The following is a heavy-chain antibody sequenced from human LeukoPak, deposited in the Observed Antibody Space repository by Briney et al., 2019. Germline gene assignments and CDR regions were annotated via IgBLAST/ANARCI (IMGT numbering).Heavy chain of an antibody. V-gene: IGHV3-21*01. CDR3: ARTIEEYCSGGSCYHYYFDY. Sequence: GGSPRLSCAASGFTFSSYSMNWVRQAPGKGLEWVSSISSSSSYIYYADSVKGRSTISRDNAKNSLYLQMNSLRAEDTAVYYCARTIEEYCSGGSCYHYYFDYWGQGTLVTVSS. CDR1: GFTFSSYS. CDR2: ISSSSSYI. J-gene: IGHJ4*02. D-gene: IGHD2-15*01.